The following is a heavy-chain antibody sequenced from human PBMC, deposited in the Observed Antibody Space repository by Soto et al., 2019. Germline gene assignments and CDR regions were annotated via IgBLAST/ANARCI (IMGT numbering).Heavy chain of an antibody. D-gene: IGHD6-19*01. V-gene: IGHV4-34*01. CDR2: INHSGST. CDR3: ARGLGQGYSNGWYREAFDI. J-gene: IGHJ3*02. CDR1: GGSFSGYY. Sequence: PSETLSLTCAVYGGSFSGYYWSWIRQPPGKGLEWIGEINHSGSTNYNPSLKSRVTISVDTSKNQFSLKLSSVTAADTAVYYCARGLGQGYSNGWYREAFDIWGQGTMVTVS.